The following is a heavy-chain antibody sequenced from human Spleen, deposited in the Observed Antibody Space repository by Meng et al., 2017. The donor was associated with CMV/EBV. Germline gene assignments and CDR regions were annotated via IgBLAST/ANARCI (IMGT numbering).Heavy chain of an antibody. CDR3: ATDRWNPISLIDY. J-gene: IGHJ4*02. Sequence: CKASGYTFTSYHMHWVRQAPGQGLEWMGIINPSGGSTIYAQKFQGRVAMTSDTSTSTVYMEMSSLRCEDTAVYYCATDRWNPISLIDYWGQGTLVTVSS. D-gene: IGHD1-1*01. CDR1: GYTFTSYH. V-gene: IGHV1-46*01. CDR2: INPSGGST.